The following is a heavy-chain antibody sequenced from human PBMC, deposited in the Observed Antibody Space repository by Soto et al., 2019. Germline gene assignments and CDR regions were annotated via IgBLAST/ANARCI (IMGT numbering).Heavy chain of an antibody. CDR1: GFTFSSYS. J-gene: IGHJ4*02. CDR3: ARGIVDTAMVSDY. CDR2: ISSSSSTI. V-gene: IGHV3-48*02. Sequence: QRLSCAASGFTFSSYSMNWVRQAPGKGLEWVSYISSSSSTIYYADSVKGRFTISRDNAKNSLYLQMNSLRDEDTAVYYCARGIVDTAMVSDYWGRGTLVTVSS. D-gene: IGHD5-18*01.